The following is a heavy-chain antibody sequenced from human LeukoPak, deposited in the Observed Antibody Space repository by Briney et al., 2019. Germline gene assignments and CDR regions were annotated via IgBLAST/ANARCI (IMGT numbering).Heavy chain of an antibody. J-gene: IGHJ4*02. Sequence: GGSLRLSCLASGYTFSSYSINWVRQAPGKGLEWVSSISVRSNYIYYADSVRGRFRISRDDARDSLHLQMNSLRAEDTAVYYCVRLRRNSDTSGFYYYYDFWGQGTLVTVSS. D-gene: IGHD3-22*01. CDR1: GYTFSSYS. V-gene: IGHV3-21*01. CDR3: VRLRRNSDTSGFYYYYDF. CDR2: ISVRSNYI.